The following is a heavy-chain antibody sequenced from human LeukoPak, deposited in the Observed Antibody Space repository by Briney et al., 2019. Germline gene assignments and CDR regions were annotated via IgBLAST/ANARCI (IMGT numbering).Heavy chain of an antibody. V-gene: IGHV4-31*03. D-gene: IGHD1-26*01. Sequence: SETLSLTCTVSGGSISSGDSYWTWIRQHPGKGLEWIGYIYYSGTASYNPSLKSRVTISVDTSKNQFSLKLNSLTAADTAVYYCARGGSLWGQGTMVTVSS. CDR3: ARGGSL. CDR2: IYYSGTA. CDR1: GGSISSGDSY. J-gene: IGHJ3*01.